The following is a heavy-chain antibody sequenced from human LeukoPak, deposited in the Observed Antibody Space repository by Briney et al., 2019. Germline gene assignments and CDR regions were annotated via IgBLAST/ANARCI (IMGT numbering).Heavy chain of an antibody. Sequence: ASVKVSCKASGYTFTSYDISWVRQAPGQGLEWMGGIIPIFGTANYAQKFQGRVTITADESTSTAYMELSSLRSEDTAVYYCAREGVEMATISYWGQGTLVTVSS. J-gene: IGHJ4*02. CDR3: AREGVEMATISY. CDR1: GYTFTSYD. V-gene: IGHV1-69*13. D-gene: IGHD5-24*01. CDR2: IIPIFGTA.